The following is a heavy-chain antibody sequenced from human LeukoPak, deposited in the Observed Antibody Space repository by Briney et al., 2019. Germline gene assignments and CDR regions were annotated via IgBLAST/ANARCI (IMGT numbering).Heavy chain of an antibody. J-gene: IGHJ4*02. Sequence: GGSLRLSCAASGFIFTNYFMSWVRQAPGKGLEYVANINQDESQKYYVDSVKGRFTISKDNAKNSLNLQMNSLRAEDTGVYYCARDNYDFRGQGTLVTVSS. CDR3: ARDNYDF. CDR2: INQDESQK. V-gene: IGHV3-7*01. D-gene: IGHD3-3*01. CDR1: GFIFTNYF.